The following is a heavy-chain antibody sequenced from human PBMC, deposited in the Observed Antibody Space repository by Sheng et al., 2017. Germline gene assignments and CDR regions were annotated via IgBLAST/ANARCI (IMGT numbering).Heavy chain of an antibody. J-gene: IGHJ4*01. Sequence: QVQLVQSGAEVKKPGASVKVSCKASGYTFTSYGISWVRQAPWTRALSGWEWISAYNGNTNYAQKLQGRVTMTTDTSTSTAYMELRSLRSDDTAVYYCARTTVTTLEYYFDYWGRGTRRSPSPQ. CDR3: ARTTVTTLEYYFDY. D-gene: IGHD4-17*01. CDR1: GYTFTSYG. CDR2: ISAYNGNT. V-gene: IGHV1-18*01.